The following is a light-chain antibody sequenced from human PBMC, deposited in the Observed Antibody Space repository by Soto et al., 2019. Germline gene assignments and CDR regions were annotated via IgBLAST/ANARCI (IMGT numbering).Light chain of an antibody. V-gene: IGKV1-9*01. CDR2: AAS. CDR3: QQLSSSPLS. CDR1: QGISTY. J-gene: IGKJ4*01. Sequence: DIQLTQSPSFLSASVGDRVTITCRASQGISTYLAWYQQSLGKAPTLLIYAASTLQSGVPSRFSGSGSGTEFTLTISSLQPEDFATYFCQQLSSSPLSFGGATKVEIK.